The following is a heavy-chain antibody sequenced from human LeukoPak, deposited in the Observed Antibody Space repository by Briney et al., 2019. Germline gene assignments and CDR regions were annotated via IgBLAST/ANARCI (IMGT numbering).Heavy chain of an antibody. Sequence: GGSLRLSCAASGFTFSTYEMNWVRQAPGKGLEWVSYISSGGSTIYYADSVKGRFTISRDDAKNSLYLQMNSLRAEDTAVYYCARRPGTLPRDYWGQGSLVTVSS. J-gene: IGHJ4*02. CDR2: ISSGGSTI. CDR3: ARRPGTLPRDY. CDR1: GFTFSTYE. D-gene: IGHD1-1*01. V-gene: IGHV3-48*03.